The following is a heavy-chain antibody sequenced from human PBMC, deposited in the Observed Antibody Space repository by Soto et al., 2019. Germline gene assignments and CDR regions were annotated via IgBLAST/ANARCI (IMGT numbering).Heavy chain of an antibody. D-gene: IGHD1-26*01. J-gene: IGHJ4*02. CDR1: GGSISSYY. V-gene: IGHV4-59*01. Sequence: PSETLSLTCTVSGGSISSYYWSWIRQPPGKGLEWIGYIYYSGSTNYNPSLKSRVTISVDTSKNQFSLKLSSVTAADAAVYYCARGGSIVVVDDYWGQGTLVTVSS. CDR3: ARGGSIVVVDDY. CDR2: IYYSGST.